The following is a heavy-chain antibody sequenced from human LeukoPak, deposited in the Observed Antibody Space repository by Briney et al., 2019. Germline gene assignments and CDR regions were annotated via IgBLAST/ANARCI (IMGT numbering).Heavy chain of an antibody. CDR2: INHSEST. J-gene: IGHJ6*03. CDR3: ARGGGCSSTSCYRYLYYYYMAV. CDR1: GGSFSGYY. D-gene: IGHD2-2*01. Sequence: PSETLSLTCAVYGGSFSGYYWSWIRQPPGKGLEWIGEINHSESTNYNPSLKSRVTISVDTSKNQFSLKLSSVTAADTAVYYCARGGGCSSTSCYRYLYYYYMAVWGKGPRSPSP. V-gene: IGHV4-34*01.